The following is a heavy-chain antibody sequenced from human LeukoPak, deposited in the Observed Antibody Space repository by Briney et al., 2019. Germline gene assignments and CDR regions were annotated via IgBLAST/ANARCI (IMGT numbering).Heavy chain of an antibody. J-gene: IGHJ4*02. Sequence: SETLSLTCTVSGGSISSYYWSWIRQPPGKGLEWIGRMYISGSTNYNPSLKSRTTISVDTSKNQFSLKLSSVTAADTAVYYCARSLGYYSSTSCYPHYFDYWGQGTLVTVSS. CDR2: MYISGST. V-gene: IGHV4-4*08. CDR3: ARSLGYYSSTSCYPHYFDY. D-gene: IGHD2-2*01. CDR1: GGSISSYY.